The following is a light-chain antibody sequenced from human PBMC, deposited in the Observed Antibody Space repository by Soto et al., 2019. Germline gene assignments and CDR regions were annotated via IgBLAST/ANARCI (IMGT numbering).Light chain of an antibody. CDR1: NSDVGYYDY. V-gene: IGLV2-14*01. J-gene: IGLJ1*01. CDR2: EVT. Sequence: QSALTQPASVSGSPGQSITISCTGTNSDVGYYDYVSWFQQHPGKAPKLIIFEVTKRPSGVSNRFSGSKSGNTASLTISGLQSEDEAEYYCSSHTSTSSYVFGSGTKVTVL. CDR3: SSHTSTSSYV.